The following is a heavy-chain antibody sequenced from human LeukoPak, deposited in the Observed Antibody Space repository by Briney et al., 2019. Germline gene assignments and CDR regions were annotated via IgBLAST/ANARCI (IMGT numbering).Heavy chain of an antibody. CDR3: AKELTERWLIDAFDI. D-gene: IGHD6-19*01. V-gene: IGHV3-30*02. J-gene: IGHJ3*02. Sequence: GGSLRLSCAASGFTFSSYGMSWVRQAPGKGLEWVAFIRYDGSNKYYADSVKGRFTISRDNSKNTLYLQMNSLRAEDTAIYYCAKELTERWLIDAFDIWGQGTVVTVSS. CDR2: IRYDGSNK. CDR1: GFTFSSYG.